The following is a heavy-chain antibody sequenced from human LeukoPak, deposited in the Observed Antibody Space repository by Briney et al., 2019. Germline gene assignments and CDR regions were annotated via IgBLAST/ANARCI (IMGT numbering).Heavy chain of an antibody. V-gene: IGHV4-39*07. CDR1: GGSVSSGSYY. Sequence: SETLSLTCTVSGGSVSSGSYYWSWIRQPPGKGLEWIGEINHSGSTNYNPSLKSRVTISVDTSKNQFSLKLSSVTAADTAVYYCARADFWSGLSGYWGQGTLVTVSS. CDR2: INHSGST. CDR3: ARADFWSGLSGY. J-gene: IGHJ4*02. D-gene: IGHD3-3*01.